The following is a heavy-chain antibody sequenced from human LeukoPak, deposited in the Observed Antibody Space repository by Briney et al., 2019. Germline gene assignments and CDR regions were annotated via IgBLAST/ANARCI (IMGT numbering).Heavy chain of an antibody. V-gene: IGHV3-33*01. D-gene: IGHD2-15*01. CDR3: VRGLLSLSIGHNYGDY. CDR1: GFTLSNYA. CDR2: IWFDGSDK. Sequence: SGGSLRLSCAASGFTLSNYAMHWVRQAPGKGLEWVAVIWFDGSDKYYVDSVKGRFTISRDNSKNTVFLQMNSLRAEDTAVYYCVRGLLSLSIGHNYGDYWGQGTLVTVSS. J-gene: IGHJ4*02.